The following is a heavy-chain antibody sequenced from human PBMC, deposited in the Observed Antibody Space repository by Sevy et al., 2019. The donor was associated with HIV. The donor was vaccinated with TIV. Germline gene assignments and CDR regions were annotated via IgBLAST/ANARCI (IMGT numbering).Heavy chain of an antibody. Sequence: GGSLRLSCAASGFTFSSYAMHWVRQAPGKGLEWVAVISYDGSNKYYADSVKGRFTISRDNSKNTLYLQMNSLRAEDTAVYYCAGDGITGSLDWFDPWGQGTLVTVSS. CDR1: GFTFSSYA. CDR3: AGDGITGSLDWFDP. CDR2: ISYDGSNK. J-gene: IGHJ5*02. V-gene: IGHV3-30*04. D-gene: IGHD1-20*01.